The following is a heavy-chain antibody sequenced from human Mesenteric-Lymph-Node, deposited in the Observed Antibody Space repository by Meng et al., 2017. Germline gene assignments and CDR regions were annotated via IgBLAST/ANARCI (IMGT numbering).Heavy chain of an antibody. Sequence: ASVKVSCKASGYTFTSYYMHWVRQAPGQGLEWMGIINPSGGSTSYAQKFQGRVTITADKSTSTAYMELSSLRSEDTAVYYCARPIAVAATSWFDPWGQGTLVTVSS. V-gene: IGHV1-46*01. D-gene: IGHD6-19*01. CDR2: INPSGGST. CDR3: ARPIAVAATSWFDP. J-gene: IGHJ5*02. CDR1: GYTFTSYY.